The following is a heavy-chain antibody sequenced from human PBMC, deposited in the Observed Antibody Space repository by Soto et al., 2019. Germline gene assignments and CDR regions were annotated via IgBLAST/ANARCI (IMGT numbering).Heavy chain of an antibody. CDR1: GYTFTSYA. CDR2: INAGNGNT. V-gene: IGHV1-3*01. CDR3: ARLYCTNGVCQGWFDP. D-gene: IGHD2-8*01. J-gene: IGHJ5*02. Sequence: ASVKVSCKASGYTFTSYAMHWVRQAPGQRLEWMGWINAGNGNTKYSQKFQGRVTITRDTSASTAYMELSSLRSEDTAVYYCARLYCTNGVCQGWFDPWGQGTLVTVSS.